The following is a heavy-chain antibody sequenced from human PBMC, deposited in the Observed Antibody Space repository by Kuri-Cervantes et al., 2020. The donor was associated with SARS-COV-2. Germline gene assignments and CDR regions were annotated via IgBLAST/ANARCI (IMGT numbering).Heavy chain of an antibody. D-gene: IGHD2-21*01. Sequence: GESLKISCAASGFNFSRTDMHWVRQAPGKGLEWVTFISSDGRNKKCMASGKGRFTISRDNSQNTLHLQMKSLRDEDTAIYYCAKDRGGVHDFWGQGTLVTVSS. J-gene: IGHJ4*02. CDR1: GFNFSRTD. CDR3: AKDRGGVHDF. V-gene: IGHV3-30*18. CDR2: ISSDGRNK.